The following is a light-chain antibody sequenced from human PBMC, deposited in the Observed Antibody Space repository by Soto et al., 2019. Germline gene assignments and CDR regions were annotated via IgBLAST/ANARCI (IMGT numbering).Light chain of an antibody. Sequence: QSVLTQPASVSGSPGQSITISCTGTSSDVGGYNYVSWYQQQSGKAPKLMIHEVSNRPSGVSNRFSGSKSGNTASLTISGLQAEDEADYYCSSYTSSRAYVFXIGTKVTVL. CDR3: SSYTSSRAYV. CDR1: SSDVGGYNY. V-gene: IGLV2-14*01. CDR2: EVS. J-gene: IGLJ1*01.